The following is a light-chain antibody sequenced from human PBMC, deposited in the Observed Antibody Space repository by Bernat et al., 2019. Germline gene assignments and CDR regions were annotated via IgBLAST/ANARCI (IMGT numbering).Light chain of an antibody. J-gene: IGLJ1*01. CDR2: STN. V-gene: IGLV1-44*01. CDR3: ASWDSSLKGYV. CDR1: SSNIGSDT. Sequence: QSVLTQPPSVSATPGQRVTISCSGSSSNIGSDTVNWYHQAPGTAPKLLIYSTNRRPSGVPDRFSGSKSGTSASLAISGLQSEDEGDYYCASWDSSLKGYVFGTGTKVTVL.